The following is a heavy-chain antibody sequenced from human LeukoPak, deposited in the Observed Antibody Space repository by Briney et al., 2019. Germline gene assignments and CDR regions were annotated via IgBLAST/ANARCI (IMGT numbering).Heavy chain of an antibody. CDR2: INPSGGST. D-gene: IGHD3-10*01. V-gene: IGHV1-46*01. J-gene: IGHJ4*02. Sequence: GASVKVSCKASGYTFTSYYMHWVRQAPGQGLEWMGIINPSGGSTSYAQKFQGRVTMTRDTSTSTVYMELSSLRSEDTAVYYCARDRTMGRGVIITGENYFDYWGQGTLVTVSS. CDR1: GYTFTSYY. CDR3: ARDRTMGRGVIITGENYFDY.